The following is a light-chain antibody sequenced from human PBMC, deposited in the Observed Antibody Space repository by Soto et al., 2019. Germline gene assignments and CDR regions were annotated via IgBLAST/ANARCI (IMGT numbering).Light chain of an antibody. CDR1: QSVSSN. CDR3: QQYNYWPPIT. V-gene: IGKV3-15*01. CDR2: GIY. J-gene: IGKJ5*01. Sequence: IVLTKSPGTLSLSPGERATLSCRAGQSVSSNYLAWYQQKPGQAPRLLIYGIYIRATGVPVRFTGSGSGTEFTLTITSLQSADFATYYCQQYNYWPPITFGQGTRLEIK.